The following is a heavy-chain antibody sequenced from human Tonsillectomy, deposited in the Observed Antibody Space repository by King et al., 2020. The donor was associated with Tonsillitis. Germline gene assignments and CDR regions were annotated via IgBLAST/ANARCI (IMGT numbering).Heavy chain of an antibody. CDR3: ARENYYGSGTYLDY. J-gene: IGHJ4*02. CDR1: GFTFSTYS. CDR2: ISCSSSYI. Sequence: VQLVESGGGLVRPGGSLRLSCAASGFTFSTYSMNWVRQAPGKGLEWVSSISCSSSYIYYADSVKGRFTISRDNAKNSLYLQMNSLRAEDTAVFYCARENYYGSGTYLDYWGQGTLVTVSS. V-gene: IGHV3-21*01. D-gene: IGHD3-10*01.